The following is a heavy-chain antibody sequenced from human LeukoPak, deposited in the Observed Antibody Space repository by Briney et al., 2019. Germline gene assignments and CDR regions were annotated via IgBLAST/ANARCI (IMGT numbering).Heavy chain of an antibody. CDR1: GFTLSTYW. CDR3: ARDIGGTQVGAFDI. D-gene: IGHD1-26*01. Sequence: GGSLRLSCAASGFTLSTYWMTWVRQAPGKGLEWVANIKGDATEKYYVDSVKGRFTISRDNAKSSLYLQMNSLRAEDTAVYYCARDIGGTQVGAFDIWGQGTMVSVSS. CDR2: IKGDATEK. J-gene: IGHJ3*02. V-gene: IGHV3-7*01.